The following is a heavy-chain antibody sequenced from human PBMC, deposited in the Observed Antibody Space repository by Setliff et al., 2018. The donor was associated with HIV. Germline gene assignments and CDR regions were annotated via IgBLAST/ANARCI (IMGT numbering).Heavy chain of an antibody. V-gene: IGHV4-39*07. CDR1: GGSISSDCCY. D-gene: IGHD1-1*01. Sequence: SETLSLTCSVSGGSISSDCCYWGWIRQPPGKGLEWIGEINHSGSTNYNPSLKSRVTISVDTSKNQFSLKLSSVTAADTAVYYCAREGEPTASYYFDYWGQGTLVTVSS. CDR2: INHSGST. CDR3: AREGEPTASYYFDY. J-gene: IGHJ4*02.